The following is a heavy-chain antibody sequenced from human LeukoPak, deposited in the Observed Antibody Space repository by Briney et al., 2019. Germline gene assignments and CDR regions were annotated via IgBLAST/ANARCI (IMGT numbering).Heavy chain of an antibody. CDR2: IYPGDSYT. CDR1: GFSFTSYW. Sequence: GESLKIPCKGSGFSFTSYWIGLVRPLPGEGLEWMGIIYPGDSYTRYSPPLQGQITISPVKSISKADLQWSSLKASDTAMYYCASPRYSSSWYEAIAYWGQGTLVTVSS. CDR3: ASPRYSSSWYEAIAY. J-gene: IGHJ4*02. D-gene: IGHD6-13*01. V-gene: IGHV5-51*01.